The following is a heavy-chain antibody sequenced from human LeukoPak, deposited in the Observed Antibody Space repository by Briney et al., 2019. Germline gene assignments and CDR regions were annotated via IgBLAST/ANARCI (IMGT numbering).Heavy chain of an antibody. CDR3: ARGGSGNYYKPLDY. D-gene: IGHD3-10*01. V-gene: IGHV1-18*01. J-gene: IGHJ4*02. Sequence: ASVTVSCKASGYTFTSYGISWVRRAPGQGLEWMGWISAYNGNTNYAQKLQGRVTMTTDTSTRTAYMELRSLRSDDTAVYYCARGGSGNYYKPLDYWGQGTLVTVSS. CDR2: ISAYNGNT. CDR1: GYTFTSYG.